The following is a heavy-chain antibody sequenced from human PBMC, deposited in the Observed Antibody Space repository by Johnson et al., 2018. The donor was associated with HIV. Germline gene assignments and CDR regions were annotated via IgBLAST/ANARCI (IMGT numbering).Heavy chain of an antibody. Sequence: VQLVESGGGLIQPGGSLRLSCAASGFTVSSNYMSWVRKAPGKGLEWVSYISSSGETIYYADSVKGRLTISRDNAKNSLYLQMNSLRAEDTAVYYCASLSSSGAFDIWGQGTMVTVSS. CDR3: ASLSSSGAFDI. CDR2: ISSSGETI. V-gene: IGHV3-11*04. J-gene: IGHJ3*02. CDR1: GFTVSSNY. D-gene: IGHD6-6*01.